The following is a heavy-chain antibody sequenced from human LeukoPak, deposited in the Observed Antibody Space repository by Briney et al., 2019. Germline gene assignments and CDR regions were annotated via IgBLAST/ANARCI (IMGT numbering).Heavy chain of an antibody. CDR1: GASINNNF. D-gene: IGHD3-22*01. CDR3: ARHRDYYDS. CDR2: IYSSGSA. V-gene: IGHV4-59*08. J-gene: IGHJ4*01. Sequence: TSETLSLTCTVSGASINNNFWTWIRQPPGKGLEWIGYIYSSGSANYNPSLKSRVIISGDMSKNQISLNLTSVTAADTAVYFCARHRDYYDSWGHGTLVTVSS.